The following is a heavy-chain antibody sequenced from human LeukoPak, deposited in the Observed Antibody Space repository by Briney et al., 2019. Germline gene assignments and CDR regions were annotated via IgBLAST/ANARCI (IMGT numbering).Heavy chain of an antibody. CDR1: GYTFTSYD. V-gene: IGHV1-8*02. CDR2: MNPNSGNT. D-gene: IGHD3-22*01. CDR3: ARGFNRYYYDSSGYYWD. J-gene: IGHJ4*02. Sequence: GASVKVSCKASGYTFTSYDINWVRQATGQGLEWMGWMNPNSGNTGYAQKFQGRVTMTRNTSISTAYMELSSLRSEDTAVYYCARGFNRYYYDSSGYYWDWGQGTLVTVSS.